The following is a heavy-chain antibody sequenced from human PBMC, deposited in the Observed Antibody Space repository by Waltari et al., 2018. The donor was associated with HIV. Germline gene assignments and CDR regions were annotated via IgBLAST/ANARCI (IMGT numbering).Heavy chain of an antibody. CDR3: ATYDYGGDPFDY. CDR2: MYHSGSS. J-gene: IGHJ4*02. V-gene: IGHV4-38-2*01. CDR1: GYSISSGYY. D-gene: IGHD4-17*01. Sequence: HVQLQESGPGLVKPSETLSLTCGVSGYSISSGYYWGWVRQPPGKGLEWIGYMYHSGSSFYNPSLKSRVTISLDTSKNQFSLNMSSVTAADTAVYYCATYDYGGDPFDYWGQGTLVTVSS.